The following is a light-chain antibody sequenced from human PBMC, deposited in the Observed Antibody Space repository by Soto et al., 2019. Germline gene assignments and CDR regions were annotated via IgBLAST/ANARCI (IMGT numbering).Light chain of an antibody. V-gene: IGKV3-20*01. CDR1: QSVSSSY. CDR3: QQYGSSPGYT. J-gene: IGKJ2*01. CDR2: GAS. Sequence: EIVLTQSPGTLSLSPGERATLSCRASQSVSSSYLAWYQQKPGQAPRLLIYGASSRATGIPERFSGSGSGTDFTLTISRLEPEDFAVYYCQQYGSSPGYTFGQGPKLEIK.